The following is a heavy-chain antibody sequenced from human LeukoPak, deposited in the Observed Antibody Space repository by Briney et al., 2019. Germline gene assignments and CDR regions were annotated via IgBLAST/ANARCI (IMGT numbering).Heavy chain of an antibody. CDR1: GFTFTDYW. CDR3: ARKGLGDY. J-gene: IGHJ4*02. Sequence: GGSLRLSCVASGFTFTDYWMSWVRQAPGKGLEWLANIKQDGSVKYYVDSVKGRFTISRDNAENSLYLQMTGLRVEDTAVYYCARKGLGDYWGQGTLVTVSS. CDR2: IKQDGSVK. V-gene: IGHV3-7*01.